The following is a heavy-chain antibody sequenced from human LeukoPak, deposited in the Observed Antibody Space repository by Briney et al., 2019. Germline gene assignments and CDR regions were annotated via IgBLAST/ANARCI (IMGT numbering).Heavy chain of an antibody. CDR3: ARLRSSSHGMDV. V-gene: IGHV3-13*01. CDR2: IGTAGDT. D-gene: IGHD6-6*01. Sequence: GGSLRLSCAASGFTFSSYDMHWVRQATGKGLEWVLAIGTAGDTYYPGSVKGRFTISRENAKNSLYLQMNSLRAGDTAVYYCARLRSSSHGMDVWGQGTTVTVSS. J-gene: IGHJ6*02. CDR1: GFTFSSYD.